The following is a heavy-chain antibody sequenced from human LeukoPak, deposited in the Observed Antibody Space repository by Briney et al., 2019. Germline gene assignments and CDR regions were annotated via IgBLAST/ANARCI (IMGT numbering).Heavy chain of an antibody. CDR2: IYHNWSN. CDR1: GGSISSSNW. J-gene: IGHJ6*03. D-gene: IGHD3-10*01. Sequence: SETLSLTCAVSGGSISSSNWWSWVRQPPGKGLEWIGEIYHNWSNNYNPSLKSRRTISLDTSKNQFSLKLTYVTAADTAVYYCARDRGFGEYYYYYYMDVWGKGTTVTISS. CDR3: ARDRGFGEYYYYYYMDV. V-gene: IGHV4-4*02.